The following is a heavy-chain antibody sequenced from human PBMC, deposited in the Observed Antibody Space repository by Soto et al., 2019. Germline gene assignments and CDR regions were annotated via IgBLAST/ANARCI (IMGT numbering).Heavy chain of an antibody. CDR1: GGSFSGYY. V-gene: IGHV4-34*01. CDR2: INHSGST. CDR3: ARVLPSTTVTTRYGMDV. J-gene: IGHJ6*02. D-gene: IGHD4-17*01. Sequence: QVQLQQWGAGLLKPSETLSLTCAVYGGSFSGYYWSWIRQPPGKGLEWIGEINHSGSTNYNPSLKSRVTISVDTSKNQFSLKLSSVTAADTAVYYCARVLPSTTVTTRYGMDVWGQGTTVTVSS.